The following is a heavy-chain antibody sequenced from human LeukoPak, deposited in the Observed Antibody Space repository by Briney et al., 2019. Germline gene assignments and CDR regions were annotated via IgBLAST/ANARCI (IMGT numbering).Heavy chain of an antibody. V-gene: IGHV4-38-2*02. CDR3: AKEGRHWSRDPFLPFAP. J-gene: IGHJ5*02. D-gene: IGHD2-8*02. CDR1: LYSISSGYY. Sequence: SETLSLTCSVSLYSISSGYYWGWIRQSPGKGLEWIGSIYHSGTTYYNPSLKTRVAISVDVSKNQFSLNLSSVTAADTAVYYCAKEGRHWSRDPFLPFAPWGQGTLVIVSS. CDR2: IYHSGTT.